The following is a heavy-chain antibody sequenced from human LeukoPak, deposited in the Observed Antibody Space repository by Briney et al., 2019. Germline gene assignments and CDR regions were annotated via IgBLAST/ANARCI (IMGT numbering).Heavy chain of an antibody. CDR3: ARGSFYYDSSGRGPNWFDP. Sequence: SQTLSLTCTVSGGSISIGGYYWSWLRQHPGKGLEWIGYIYYSGSTYYNPSLKSRVTISVDTSKNQFSLKLSSVTAADTAVYYCARGSFYYDSSGRGPNWFDPWGQGTLVTVSS. CDR2: IYYSGST. J-gene: IGHJ5*02. D-gene: IGHD3-22*01. CDR1: GGSISIGGYY. V-gene: IGHV4-31*03.